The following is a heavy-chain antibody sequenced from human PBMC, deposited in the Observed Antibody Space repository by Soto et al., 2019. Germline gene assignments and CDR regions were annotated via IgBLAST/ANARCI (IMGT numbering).Heavy chain of an antibody. V-gene: IGHV1-3*01. CDR2: INAATGNT. D-gene: IGHD3-16*01. CDR1: GYSFSTYA. Sequence: QVQLVQSGAEGKKPGASVKVSCQASGYSFSTYALHWVRQAPGQRLEWMGWINAATGNTKYSQKFQGRVSITRDTAASTAYMELSSLRSDDTAGYYCTRAAVRPAGGLSGPFGPGSQGTVVTVSS. J-gene: IGHJ5*02. CDR3: TRAAVRPAGGLSGPFGP.